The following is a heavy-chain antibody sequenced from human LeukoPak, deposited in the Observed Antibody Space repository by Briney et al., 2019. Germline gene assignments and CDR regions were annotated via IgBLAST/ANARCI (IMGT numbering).Heavy chain of an antibody. J-gene: IGHJ3*02. Sequence: PGGSLRLSCPASLFTFSNYAMSWVRQAPGKGLEWVSAISGSGGSTYYADSVKGRVTISRDNSKNTLYLQMNSLRAEDTAVYYCARYRGSCHDAFDIWGQGTMVTVSS. D-gene: IGHD1-26*01. CDR3: ARYRGSCHDAFDI. CDR2: ISGSGGST. V-gene: IGHV3-23*01. CDR1: LFTFSNYA.